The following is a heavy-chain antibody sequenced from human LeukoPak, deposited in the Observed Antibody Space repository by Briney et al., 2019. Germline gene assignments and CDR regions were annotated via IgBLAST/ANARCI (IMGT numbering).Heavy chain of an antibody. D-gene: IGHD4-23*01. V-gene: IGHV4-4*07. CDR2: IDTRGST. CDR3: ATSNGGKIVPFDY. CDR1: GDSISLPY. Sequence: SETLSLTCTVSGDSISLPYMSWIRQTPEKGLEWIGRIDTRGSTDYNPSLESRVTMSVDTSKNQFSLKLSPVTAADTAVYYCATSNGGKIVPFDYWGQGTLVTVSS. J-gene: IGHJ4*02.